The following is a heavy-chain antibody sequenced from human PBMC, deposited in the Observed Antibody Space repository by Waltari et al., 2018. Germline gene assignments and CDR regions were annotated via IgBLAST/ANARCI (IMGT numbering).Heavy chain of an antibody. CDR1: GDSISRGGYY. CDR2: NYSNGNA. CDR3: ARGIFGVGTDY. D-gene: IGHD3-3*01. V-gene: IGHV4-31*03. J-gene: IGHJ4*02. Sequence: QVQLQESGPGLVRPSQTLSLRCTVSGDSISRGGYYWSWIRQLPGTGLEWIGYNYSNGNAHYSPSLRSRVTISVDTSKNQFSLKLRSVTAADTAVYYCARGIFGVGTDYWGQGTLVTVSS.